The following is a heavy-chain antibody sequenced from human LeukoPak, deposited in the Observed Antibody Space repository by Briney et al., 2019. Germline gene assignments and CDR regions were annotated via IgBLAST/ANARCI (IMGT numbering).Heavy chain of an antibody. CDR2: IYYSGST. Sequence: SETLSLTCTVSGGSISRYYWSWIRQPPGKGLEWIGYIYYSGSTNYNPSLKSRVTISVDTSKNQFSLKLSSVTAADTAVYYCARAGYSSSWYFDYWGQGTLVTVSS. D-gene: IGHD6-13*01. J-gene: IGHJ4*02. CDR3: ARAGYSSSWYFDY. CDR1: GGSISRYY. V-gene: IGHV4-59*01.